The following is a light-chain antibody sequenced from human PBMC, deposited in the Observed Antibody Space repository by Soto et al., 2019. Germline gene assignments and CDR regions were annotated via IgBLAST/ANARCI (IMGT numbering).Light chain of an antibody. J-gene: IGLJ1*01. CDR2: AVN. CDR3: SSYAGSNNYV. Sequence: QSAVTQPPSASGSPGQSVTISCTGTSSDVGGYKYVSWYQQYPGKAPKLMIYAVNKRPSGVPDRFSGSKSGNTASLTVSGLQAEDEADYYCSSYAGSNNYVFGTGTKVTVL. CDR1: SSDVGGYKY. V-gene: IGLV2-8*01.